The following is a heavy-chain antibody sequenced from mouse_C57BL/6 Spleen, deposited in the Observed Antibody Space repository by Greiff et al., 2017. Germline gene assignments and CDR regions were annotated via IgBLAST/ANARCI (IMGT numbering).Heavy chain of an antibody. CDR3: ARSTTGAMDY. CDR1: GYAFSSSW. Sequence: QVQLQQSGPELVKPGASVKISCKASGYAFSSSWMNWVKQRPGKGLEWIGRIYPGDGDTNYNGKFKGKATLTADKSSSTAYMQLSSLTSEDSAVSFCARSTTGAMDYRGQGTSVTVSS. V-gene: IGHV1-82*01. CDR2: IYPGDGDT. D-gene: IGHD1-1*01. J-gene: IGHJ4*01.